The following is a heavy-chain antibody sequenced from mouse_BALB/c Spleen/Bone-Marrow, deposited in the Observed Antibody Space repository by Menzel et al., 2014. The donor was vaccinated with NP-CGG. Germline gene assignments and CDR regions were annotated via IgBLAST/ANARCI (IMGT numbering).Heavy chain of an antibody. D-gene: IGHD4-1*01. V-gene: IGHV1S81*02. CDR2: INPSNGGT. J-gene: IGHJ2*01. CDR3: TRGRTWDFDY. Sequence: QVQLQHSGAELVKPGASVKLSCKASGYTFTRYYMYWVKQRPGQGLEWIGEINPSNGGTNFNEKFKSRATLTVDKSSSTAYMQLSSLTSEDSAVYYCTRGRTWDFDYWGQGTTLTVSS. CDR1: GYTFTRYY.